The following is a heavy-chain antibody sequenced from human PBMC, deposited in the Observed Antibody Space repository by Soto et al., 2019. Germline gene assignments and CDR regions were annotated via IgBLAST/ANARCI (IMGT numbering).Heavy chain of an antibody. V-gene: IGHV3-30*18. CDR1: GFTFRNFA. D-gene: IGHD2-21*02. Sequence: WGALIVSCAPSGFTFRNFAMHWVRQAPGKGLERVAVISYDGTNKYYADSVKGRFTISRDNSKNTLYLQINSLRAEDTAVYYCAKAVPPFAVVTASDYWGQGTLVTVSS. CDR2: ISYDGTNK. J-gene: IGHJ4*02. CDR3: AKAVPPFAVVTASDY.